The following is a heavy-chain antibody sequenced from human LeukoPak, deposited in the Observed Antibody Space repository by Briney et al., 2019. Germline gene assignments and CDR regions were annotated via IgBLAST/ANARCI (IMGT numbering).Heavy chain of an antibody. V-gene: IGHV1-2*02. CDR3: ARDMITFGGVIENDY. J-gene: IGHJ4*02. CDR1: GYTFTGYY. Sequence: ASVKVSCKASGYTFTGYYMHWVRQAPGQGLEWMGWINPNSGGTNYAQKFQGRVTMTRDTSISTAYMELSRLRSDGTAVYYCARDMITFGGVIENDYWGQGTLVTVSS. CDR2: INPNSGGT. D-gene: IGHD3-16*01.